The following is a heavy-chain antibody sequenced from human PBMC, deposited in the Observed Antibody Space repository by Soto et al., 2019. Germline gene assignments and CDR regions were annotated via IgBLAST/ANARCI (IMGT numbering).Heavy chain of an antibody. D-gene: IGHD2-21*01. CDR3: AREGGGDFDD. CDR2: IYYSGSA. CDR1: GGSISSHY. Sequence: SETLSLTCTVSGGSISSHYWSWIRQPPGKGLEWIGYIYYSGSAYYNPSLKSRVTISVDTSKNQLSLKVRSVTAADTAVYYCAREGGGDFDDWGQGTLVTVSS. J-gene: IGHJ4*02. V-gene: IGHV4-59*11.